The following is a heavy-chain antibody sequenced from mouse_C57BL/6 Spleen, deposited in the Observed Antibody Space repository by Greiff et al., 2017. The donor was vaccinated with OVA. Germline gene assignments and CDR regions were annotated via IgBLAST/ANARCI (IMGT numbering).Heavy chain of an antibody. CDR1: GFTFSDYG. J-gene: IGHJ1*03. Sequence: DVKLVESGGGLVKPGGSLKLSCAASGFTFSDYGMHWVRQAPEKGLAWVAYISSGSSTIYYADTVKGRVTISRDNAKNTLFLQMTSLRSEDTAMDYCASALDHVWDFDGWGTGTTVTSSS. CDR3: ASALDHVWDFDG. CDR2: ISSGSSTI. V-gene: IGHV5-17*01.